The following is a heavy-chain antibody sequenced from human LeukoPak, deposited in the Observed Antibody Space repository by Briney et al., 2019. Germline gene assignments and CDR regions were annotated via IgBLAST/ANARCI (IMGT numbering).Heavy chain of an antibody. CDR1: GGSIGSFY. V-gene: IGHV4-59*01. Sequence: PSETLSLTCTVSGGSIGSFYWSWIRQPPGKGLEWIGYIYYTGSTNYNPSLKSRVTISVDTSKNQFSLKLSSVTAADTAVYYCVREQRSYDLSLGFYIAHGMDVWGQGTTVTVSS. CDR2: IYYTGST. CDR3: VREQRSYDLSLGFYIAHGMDV. J-gene: IGHJ6*02. D-gene: IGHD3-3*01.